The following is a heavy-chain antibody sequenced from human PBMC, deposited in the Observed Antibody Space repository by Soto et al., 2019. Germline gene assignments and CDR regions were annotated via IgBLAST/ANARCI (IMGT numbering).Heavy chain of an antibody. CDR3: ARRVAVATILRQYYFDY. J-gene: IGHJ4*02. D-gene: IGHD5-12*01. CDR1: GFTFSSYW. Sequence: PGGSLRLSCAASGFTFSSYWMSWVRQAPGKGLEWVANIKQDGSEKYYVDSVKGRFTISRDNAKNSLYLQMNSLRAEDTAVYYCARRVAVATILRQYYFDYWGRGTLVTVSS. V-gene: IGHV3-7*05. CDR2: IKQDGSEK.